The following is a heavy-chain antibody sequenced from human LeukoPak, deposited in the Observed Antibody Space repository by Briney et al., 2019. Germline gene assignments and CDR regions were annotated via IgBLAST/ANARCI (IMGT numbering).Heavy chain of an antibody. J-gene: IGHJ4*02. D-gene: IGHD4-17*01. CDR3: AIKGDYGDYYFDY. CDR2: IDPSDSYT. Sequence: GESLKISCKGSGYSFTSYWISWVRQMPGKGLEWMGRIDPSDSYTNYSPSFQGHVTISADKSIGTAYLQWSSLKASDTAMYYCAIKGDYGDYYFDYWGQGTLVTVSS. CDR1: GYSFTSYW. V-gene: IGHV5-10-1*01.